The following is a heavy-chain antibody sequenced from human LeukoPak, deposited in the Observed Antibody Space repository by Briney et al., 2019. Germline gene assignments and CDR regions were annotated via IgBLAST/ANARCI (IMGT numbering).Heavy chain of an antibody. Sequence: ASVKVSCKASGYTFTSYGISWVRQAPGQGREWMGWISAYNGNTNYAQKLQGRVTMTTDTSTSTAYMELRSLRSDDTAVYYCARTHCDILTGEANWFDPWGQGTLVTVSS. D-gene: IGHD3-9*01. CDR1: GYTFTSYG. J-gene: IGHJ5*02. V-gene: IGHV1-18*01. CDR2: ISAYNGNT. CDR3: ARTHCDILTGEANWFDP.